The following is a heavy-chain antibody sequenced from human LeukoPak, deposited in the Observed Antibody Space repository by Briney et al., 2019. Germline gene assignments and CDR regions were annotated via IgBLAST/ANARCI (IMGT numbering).Heavy chain of an antibody. D-gene: IGHD3-10*01. CDR3: ARVMVRGVMGY. Sequence: KPSETLSLTCAVYGGSFSGYYRSWIRQPPGKGLEWIGEINHSGSTNYNPSLKSRVTISVDTSKNQFSLKLSSVTAADTAVYYCARVMVRGVMGYWGQGTLVTVSS. J-gene: IGHJ4*02. CDR1: GGSFSGYY. CDR2: INHSGST. V-gene: IGHV4-34*01.